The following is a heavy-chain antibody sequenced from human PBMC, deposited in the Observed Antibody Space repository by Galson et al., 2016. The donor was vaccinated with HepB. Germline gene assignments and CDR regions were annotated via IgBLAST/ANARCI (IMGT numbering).Heavy chain of an antibody. V-gene: IGHV1-18*01. CDR3: ARSFRECTNTACYSGFDY. D-gene: IGHD2-15*01. CDR1: GYTFTNYG. Sequence: SVKVSCKASGYTFTNYGIHWLRQAPGQGLEWMGWILAYNGNTNYAQQLQGRVTITTDTSTTTAYMDLRILRSDDTAVYYCARSFRECTNTACYSGFDYWGQGTLVTVSS. CDR2: ILAYNGNT. J-gene: IGHJ4*02.